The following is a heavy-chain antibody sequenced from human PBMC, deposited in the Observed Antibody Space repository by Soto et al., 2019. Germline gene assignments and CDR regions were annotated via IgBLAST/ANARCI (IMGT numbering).Heavy chain of an antibody. CDR3: ARPYSSGWYGDLDY. CDR2: ISYDGSNK. CDR1: GFTFSSYA. V-gene: IGHV3-30-3*01. J-gene: IGHJ4*01. Sequence: QVQLVESGGGVVQPGRSLRLSCTASGFTFSSYAMHWVRQAPGKGLEWVAVISYDGSNKYYADSVKGRFTISRDNSKNTMYLQMNSLRVEDTAVYYCARPYSSGWYGDLDYWGXXTLVTVSS. D-gene: IGHD6-19*01.